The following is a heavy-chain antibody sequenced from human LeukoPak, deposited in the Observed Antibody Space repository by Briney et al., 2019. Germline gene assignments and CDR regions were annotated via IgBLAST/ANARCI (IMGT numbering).Heavy chain of an antibody. J-gene: IGHJ4*02. Sequence: GGSMRLSCAASGFTFSSYSMNWVRQAPGKGLEWVSSISSSSSYIYYADSVKVRFTLSRDNAKNSLYLQMNSLRAEDTAVYYCARLRDDFWSGYYARYFDYWGQGTLVTVSS. D-gene: IGHD3-3*01. V-gene: IGHV3-21*01. CDR2: ISSSSSYI. CDR3: ARLRDDFWSGYYARYFDY. CDR1: GFTFSSYS.